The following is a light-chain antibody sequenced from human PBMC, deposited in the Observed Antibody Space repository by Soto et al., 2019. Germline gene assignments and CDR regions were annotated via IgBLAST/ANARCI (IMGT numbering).Light chain of an antibody. V-gene: IGKV3-11*01. CDR3: QQHTNWPLT. CDR1: QSVSSY. CDR2: GAS. J-gene: IGKJ4*01. Sequence: EIVLTQSPATLSLSPGERATLSCRASQSVSSYLAWYQQKPGQAPRLLIYGASSRATGIPARFSGSGSGTDFTLTISSLETEDFAVYYCQQHTNWPLTFGGGTKVDIK.